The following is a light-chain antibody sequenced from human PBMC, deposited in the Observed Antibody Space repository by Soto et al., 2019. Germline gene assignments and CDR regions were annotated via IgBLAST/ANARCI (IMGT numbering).Light chain of an antibody. CDR3: LQDYNYPRT. CDR1: QGITNA. Sequence: AIPMTQSPSSLSASVGDRVAITCPASQGITNALGGYEQKPGKAPKLLIHAASFLQSVVPSRFSGSGSGTDFTLTISSLQPEDSATYYCLQDYNYPRTFGKGTKLEIK. J-gene: IGKJ2*01. CDR2: AAS. V-gene: IGKV1-6*01.